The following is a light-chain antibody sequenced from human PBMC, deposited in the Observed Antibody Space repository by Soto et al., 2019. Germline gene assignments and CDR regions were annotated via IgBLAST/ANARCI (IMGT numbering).Light chain of an antibody. CDR2: GAS. J-gene: IGKJ4*01. Sequence: MTQSPSTLSVSPGERATLSCRASQSVSSNLAWYQQKPGQAPRLLIYGASTRATGIPARFSGSGSGTEFTLTISSLQSEDFAVYYCQQYNNWPIFGGGTKVDIK. V-gene: IGKV3-15*01. CDR3: QQYNNWPI. CDR1: QSVSSN.